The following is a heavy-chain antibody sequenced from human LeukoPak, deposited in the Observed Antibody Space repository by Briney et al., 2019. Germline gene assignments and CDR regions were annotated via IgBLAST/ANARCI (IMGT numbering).Heavy chain of an antibody. V-gene: IGHV4-39*07. J-gene: IGHJ4*02. D-gene: IGHD6-13*01. CDR3: ARAPWRRYSSSWYADFDY. Sequence: SETPSLTCTVSGGSISSSSYYWGWIRQPPGKGLEWIGSIYYSGSTYYNPSLKSRVTISVDTSKNQFSLKLSSVTAADTAVYYCARAPWRRYSSSWYADFDYWGQGTLVTVSS. CDR2: IYYSGST. CDR1: GGSISSSSYY.